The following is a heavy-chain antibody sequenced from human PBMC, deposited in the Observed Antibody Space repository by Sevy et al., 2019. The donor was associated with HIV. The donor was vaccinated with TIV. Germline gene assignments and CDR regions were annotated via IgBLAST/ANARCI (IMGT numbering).Heavy chain of an antibody. V-gene: IGHV3-30*18. CDR2: ISYDGSNK. CDR3: AKDLDASYYDSSGYNCDY. J-gene: IGHJ4*02. D-gene: IGHD3-22*01. Sequence: GGSLRLSCAASGFTFSSYGMHWVRHAPGKGLEWVAVISYDGSNKYYADSVRGRLTISRDNSKNTLYQQMNSLRAEDTAVYYCAKDLDASYYDSSGYNCDYWGQGTLVTVSS. CDR1: GFTFSSYG.